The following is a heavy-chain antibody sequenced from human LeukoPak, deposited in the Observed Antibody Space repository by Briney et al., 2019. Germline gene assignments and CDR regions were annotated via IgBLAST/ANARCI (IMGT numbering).Heavy chain of an antibody. D-gene: IGHD3-10*01. CDR3: EGGSGSSGWFDP. CDR1: GESFSGYY. J-gene: IGHJ5*02. V-gene: IGHV4-34*01. Sequence: TSETLSLTCAVYGESFSGYYWSWIRPPPGKGLEWVGEINHSGSTNYNPSLKSRVTISVDTSKSQFCLKLSSVPAAETGVYYCEGGSGSSGWFDPWGEGTLVTVSS. CDR2: INHSGST.